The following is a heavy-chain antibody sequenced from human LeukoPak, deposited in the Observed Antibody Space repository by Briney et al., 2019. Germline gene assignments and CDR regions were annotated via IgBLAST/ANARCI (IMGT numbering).Heavy chain of an antibody. J-gene: IGHJ5*02. V-gene: IGHV4-34*01. Sequence: SETLSLTCAVYGGSFSGYYWSWIRQPPGKGLEWIGEINHSGSTNYDPSLKSRVTISVDTSKNQFSLKLSSVTAADTAVYYCARDMAYHGSGSGDNWFDPWGQGTLVTVSS. CDR3: ARDMAYHGSGSGDNWFDP. D-gene: IGHD3-10*01. CDR1: GGSFSGYY. CDR2: INHSGST.